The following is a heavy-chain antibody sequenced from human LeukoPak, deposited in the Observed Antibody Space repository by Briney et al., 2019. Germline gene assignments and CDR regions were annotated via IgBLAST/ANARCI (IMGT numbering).Heavy chain of an antibody. CDR2: IGSSSSYI. V-gene: IGHV3-21*01. D-gene: IGHD1-26*01. J-gene: IGHJ4*02. CDR3: ARVPQYSGSYGQGS. Sequence: GGSLRLSCAASGFTFSSYAMSWVRQAPGKGLEWVSSIGSSSSYIYYADSVKGRFTISRDNAKNSLYLQMNSLRAEDTAVYYCARVPQYSGSYGQGSWGQGTLVTVSS. CDR1: GFTFSSYA.